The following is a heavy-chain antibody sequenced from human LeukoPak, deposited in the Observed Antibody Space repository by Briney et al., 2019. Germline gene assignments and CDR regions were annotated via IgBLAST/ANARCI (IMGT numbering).Heavy chain of an antibody. V-gene: IGHV3-23*01. Sequence: GGSLRLSCAASGFTFSSYAMSWVRRAPGKGLEWVSAISGSGGSTYYADSVKGRFTISRDNSKNTLYLQMNSLRAEDTAVYYCAEDQSWGSYFSEYYYYYMDVWGKGTAVTVSS. CDR3: AEDQSWGSYFSEYYYYYMDV. J-gene: IGHJ6*03. CDR2: ISGSGGST. CDR1: GFTFSSYA. D-gene: IGHD1-26*01.